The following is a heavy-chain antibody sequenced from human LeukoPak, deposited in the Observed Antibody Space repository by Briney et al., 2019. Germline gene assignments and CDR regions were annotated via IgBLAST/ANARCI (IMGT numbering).Heavy chain of an antibody. CDR1: GYTFTGYY. J-gene: IGHJ4*02. Sequence: ASVKVSCKASGYTFTGYYMHWVRQAPGQGLEWMGWINPNSGGTNYAQKFQGRVTMTRDTSISTAYMELSRLRSDDTAVYYCARVRVIAARLFALDYWGQGTLVTVSS. D-gene: IGHD6-6*01. CDR3: ARVRVIAARLFALDY. CDR2: INPNSGGT. V-gene: IGHV1-2*02.